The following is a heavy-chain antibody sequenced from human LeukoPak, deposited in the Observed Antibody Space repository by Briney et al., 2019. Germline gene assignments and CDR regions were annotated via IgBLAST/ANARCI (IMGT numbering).Heavy chain of an antibody. CDR3: ARTTEGGYTYGYFYYYYMDV. CDR1: GASISTSSYY. J-gene: IGHJ6*03. V-gene: IGHV4-39*07. D-gene: IGHD5-18*01. Sequence: NPSETLSLTCTVSGASISTSSYYWGWVRQPPGKGLEWIGNIFYSGSTYYSPSLRSRVTISLDTSRNQFSLKLNSVTAADTAVYYCARTTEGGYTYGYFYYYYMDVWGKGTTVTISS. CDR2: IFYSGST.